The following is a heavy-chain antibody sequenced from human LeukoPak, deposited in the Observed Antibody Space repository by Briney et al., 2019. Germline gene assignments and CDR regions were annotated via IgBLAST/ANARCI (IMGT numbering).Heavy chain of an antibody. CDR3: ARGSYYYDSSGYILDY. CDR2: IYYSGST. Sequence: SETLSLTCTVSGGPISSYYWSWIRQPPGKGLEWIGYIYYSGSTNYNPSLKSRVTISVDTSKNQFSLKLSSVTAADTAVYYCARGSYYYDSSGYILDYWGQGTLVTVSS. V-gene: IGHV4-59*01. D-gene: IGHD3-22*01. J-gene: IGHJ4*02. CDR1: GGPISSYY.